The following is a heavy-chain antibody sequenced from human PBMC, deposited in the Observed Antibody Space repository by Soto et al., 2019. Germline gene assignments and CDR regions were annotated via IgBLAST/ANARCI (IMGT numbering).Heavy chain of an antibody. CDR2: IYTGGST. D-gene: IGHD2-15*01. V-gene: IGHV3-53*01. CDR3: VRAYAGTPALIDP. CDR1: GFTVSSDY. J-gene: IGHJ5*02. Sequence: EVQLVESGGGLIQPGGSLRLSCAASGFTVSSDYMSWVRQAPGKGLEWVSVIYTGGSTYYADSVKGRFTFSIVNSKNTLYLQMNSLRAEDTAMSYYVRAYAGTPALIDPWGQGTLVTVSS.